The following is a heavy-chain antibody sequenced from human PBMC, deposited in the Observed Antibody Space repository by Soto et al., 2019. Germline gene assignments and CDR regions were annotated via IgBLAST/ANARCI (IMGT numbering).Heavy chain of an antibody. Sequence: VGSLRLSCAASGFTFTSYAMSWVRQAPGKGLEWVSAISGSGGSTYYADSVKGRFTIARDNSKNTLYPQMNSLRAEDTAVYYCAKSTTQQWRELNWSDPWGQGTLVTVSS. V-gene: IGHV3-23*01. D-gene: IGHD6-19*01. CDR2: ISGSGGST. CDR3: AKSTTQQWRELNWSDP. CDR1: GFTFTSYA. J-gene: IGHJ5*02.